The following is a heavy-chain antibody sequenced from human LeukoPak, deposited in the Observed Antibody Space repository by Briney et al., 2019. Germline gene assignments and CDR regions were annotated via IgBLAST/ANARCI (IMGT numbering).Heavy chain of an antibody. CDR2: ISYDGSNK. CDR1: GFTFSSYG. CDR3: AKEAYFDY. J-gene: IGHJ4*02. Sequence: GRSLRLSCAASGFTFSSYGMHWVRQAPGKGLEWVAVISYDGSNKYYADSVKGRFTISRDNSKNTLYLQMNSLRAEDTAVYYRAKEAYFDYWGQGTLVTVSS. V-gene: IGHV3-30*18.